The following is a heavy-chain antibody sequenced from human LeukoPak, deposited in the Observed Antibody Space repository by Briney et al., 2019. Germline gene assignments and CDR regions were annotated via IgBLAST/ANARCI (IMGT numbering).Heavy chain of an antibody. CDR2: INAGTGNT. D-gene: IGHD3-10*01. Sequence: GASVKVSCKASGYIFISYAMHWVRQAPGQRLEWMGSINAGTGNTKYSQEFQGRVTITRDTSASTAYMELSSLRSEDMAVYYCARGQYYYASGSSFLKRGVSAFDIWGQGTMVTVSS. CDR1: GYIFISYA. V-gene: IGHV1-3*03. CDR3: ARGQYYYASGSSFLKRGVSAFDI. J-gene: IGHJ3*02.